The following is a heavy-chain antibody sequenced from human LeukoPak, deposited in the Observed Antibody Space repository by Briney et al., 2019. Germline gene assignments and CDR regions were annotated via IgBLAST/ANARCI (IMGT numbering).Heavy chain of an antibody. CDR2: IYSGGNT. CDR3: ARRAGEYSHPYDY. Sequence: GGSLRLSCTVSGFTVSSNSMSWVRQAPGKGLEWVSFIYSGGNTHHSDSVKGRFTISRDNSKNTLYLQMNSLRAEDTAVYYCARRAGEYSHPYDYWGQGTLVTVSS. D-gene: IGHD4-17*01. V-gene: IGHV3-53*01. J-gene: IGHJ4*02. CDR1: GFTVSSNS.